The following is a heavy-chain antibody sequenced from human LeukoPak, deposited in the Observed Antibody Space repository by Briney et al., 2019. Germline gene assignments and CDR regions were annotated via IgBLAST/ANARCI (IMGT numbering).Heavy chain of an antibody. Sequence: GGSLRLSCAASGFTFSSYAMHCVRQAPGKGLEWGAVISYDGSNKYYADSVKGRFTISRDNSKNTLYLQMNSLRAEDTAVYYCARASTIFGPFHFDYWGQGTLVTVSS. J-gene: IGHJ4*02. CDR3: ARASTIFGPFHFDY. D-gene: IGHD3-3*01. CDR2: ISYDGSNK. V-gene: IGHV3-30-3*01. CDR1: GFTFSSYA.